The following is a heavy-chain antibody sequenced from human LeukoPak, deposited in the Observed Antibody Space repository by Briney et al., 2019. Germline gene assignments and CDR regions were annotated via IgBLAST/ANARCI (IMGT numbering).Heavy chain of an antibody. V-gene: IGHV1-46*01. Sequence: ASVKVSCKASGYTFTSYYMHWVRQAPGQGLEWMGIINPSSGSTSYAQEFQGRVTMTRDTSTSTVYMELSSLRSEDTAVYYCARWGGYTAMAFHFDYWGQGTLVTVSS. J-gene: IGHJ4*02. D-gene: IGHD5-18*01. CDR3: ARWGGYTAMAFHFDY. CDR2: INPSSGST. CDR1: GYTFTSYY.